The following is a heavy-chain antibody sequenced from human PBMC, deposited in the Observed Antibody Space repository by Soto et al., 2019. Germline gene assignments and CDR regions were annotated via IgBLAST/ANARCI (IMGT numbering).Heavy chain of an antibody. CDR1: GVTFSSET. CDR3: ATELGENPASPFDA. D-gene: IGHD3-10*01. Sequence: QVQLVQSGADVKKPGSSVKVSRQASGVTFSSETLGWVRQAPGQGLEWVGGIIPLFGTASYAQKFQGRVTITADESTSTVYMELSSLRSGDTAVYFCATELGENPASPFDAWGQGTLVTVSS. J-gene: IGHJ4*02. CDR2: IIPLFGTA. V-gene: IGHV1-69*01.